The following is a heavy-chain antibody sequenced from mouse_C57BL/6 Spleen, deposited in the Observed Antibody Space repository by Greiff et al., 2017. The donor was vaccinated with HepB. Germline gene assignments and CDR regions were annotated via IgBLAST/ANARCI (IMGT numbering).Heavy chain of an antibody. J-gene: IGHJ4*01. CDR3: ARGSSLYYYAMDY. CDR2: INPNNGGT. D-gene: IGHD1-1*01. CDR1: GYTFTDYN. Sequence: EVHLVESGPELVKPGASVKIPCKASGYTFTDYNMDWVKQSHGKSLEWIGDINPNNGGTIYNQKFKGKATLTVDKSSSTAYMELRSLTSEDTAVYYCARGSSLYYYAMDYWGQGTSVTVSS. V-gene: IGHV1-18*01.